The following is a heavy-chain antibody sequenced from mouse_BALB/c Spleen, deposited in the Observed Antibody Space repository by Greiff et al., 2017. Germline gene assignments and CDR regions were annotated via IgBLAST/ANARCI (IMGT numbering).Heavy chain of an antibody. J-gene: IGHJ3*01. CDR1: GYTFTSYV. D-gene: IGHD3-1*01. CDR3: AGQLGLRVSSFAY. CDR2: INPYNDGT. Sequence: VQLQQSGPELVKPGASVKMSCKASGYTFTSYVMHWVKQKPGQGLEWIGYINPYNDGTKYNEKFKGKATLTSDKSSSTAYMELSLTSEDSAVYYCAGQLGLRVSSFAYWGQGTLVTVSA. V-gene: IGHV1-14*01.